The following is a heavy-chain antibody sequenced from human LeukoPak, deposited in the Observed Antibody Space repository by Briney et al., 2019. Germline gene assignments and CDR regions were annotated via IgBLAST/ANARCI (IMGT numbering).Heavy chain of an antibody. CDR3: AREGGYFGSLDS. J-gene: IGHJ4*02. D-gene: IGHD3-10*01. CDR2: FIPRLGTS. Sequence: SVKVSCKASGGTFLSSTISWVRQAPGQGLEWMGRFIPRLGTSNYAQKFQGRVTITADKATNTAIMELSSLRSEDTAVYFCAREGGYFGSLDSWGQGTLVTVSS. V-gene: IGHV1-69*08. CDR1: GGTFLSST.